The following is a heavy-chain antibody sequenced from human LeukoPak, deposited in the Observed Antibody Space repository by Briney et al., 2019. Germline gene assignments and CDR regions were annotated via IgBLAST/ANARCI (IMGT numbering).Heavy chain of an antibody. J-gene: IGHJ4*02. Sequence: ASVKASCKASGYTFTSYGITWVRQAPGQGLEWMGWISAYSGNTNYAQMLQGRVTMTTDTSTSTAYMEMRSLRSDDTAVYYCARYGSGSPHWDYWGQGTLVTVSS. D-gene: IGHD3-10*01. CDR3: ARYGSGSPHWDY. CDR2: ISAYSGNT. V-gene: IGHV1-18*01. CDR1: GYTFTSYG.